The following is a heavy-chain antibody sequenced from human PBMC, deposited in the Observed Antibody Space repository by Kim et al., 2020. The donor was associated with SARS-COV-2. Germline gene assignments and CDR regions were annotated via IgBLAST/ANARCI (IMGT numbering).Heavy chain of an antibody. CDR2: IYPGDSDT. CDR1: GYRFTSNW. D-gene: IGHD4-17*01. V-gene: IGHV5-51*01. Sequence: GESLKISCKGSGYRFTSNWIGWVRQMPGKGLEWMGIIYPGDSDTRYSPSFQGQVTISADKSISTAYLQWSSLEASDTAVYYCARLSAYGDFDSGQGTLVTVSS. CDR3: ARLSAYGDFD. J-gene: IGHJ4*02.